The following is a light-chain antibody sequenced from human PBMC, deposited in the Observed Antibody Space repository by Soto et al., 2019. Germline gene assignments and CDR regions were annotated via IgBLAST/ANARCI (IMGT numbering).Light chain of an antibody. Sequence: EVVLTQSPATLSLSPGERATLSCRASQGISRYLAWYQQKPGQAPRLLIYDASKRATGVPGRFSGSGSGTDFTLIISSLEPEDFAVYYCQQRSNWYTFGQGNKIEIK. CDR3: QQRSNWYT. V-gene: IGKV3D-11*01. J-gene: IGKJ2*01. CDR2: DAS. CDR1: QGISRY.